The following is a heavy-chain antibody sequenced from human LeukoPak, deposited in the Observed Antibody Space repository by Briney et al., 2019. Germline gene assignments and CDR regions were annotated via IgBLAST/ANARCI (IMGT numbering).Heavy chain of an antibody. D-gene: IGHD3-22*01. CDR3: AREEDRSGD. V-gene: IGHV4-39*07. CDR2: IYYSGST. CDR1: GGSISSSSYY. J-gene: IGHJ4*02. Sequence: SETLSLTCTVSGGSISSSSYYWGWIRQPPGKGLKWIGSIYYSGSTYYNPSLKSRVTISVDTSKNQFSLKLSSVTAADTAVYYCAREEDRSGDWGQGTLVTVTS.